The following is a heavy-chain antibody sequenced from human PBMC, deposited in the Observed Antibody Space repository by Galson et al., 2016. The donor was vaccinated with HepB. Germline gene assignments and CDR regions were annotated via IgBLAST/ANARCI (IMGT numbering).Heavy chain of an antibody. CDR3: ARDPGFRNGMDV. J-gene: IGHJ6*02. CDR2: SYGGGNT. Sequence: SLRLSCAASGFTVSSDYMNWVRQAPGKGLEWVSVSYGGGNTYYAESVKGRFTISRDSFKNALFLQMNSLRAEDTAVYYWARDPGFRNGMDVWGQGTTVTVSS. V-gene: IGHV3-53*01. CDR1: GFTVSSDY.